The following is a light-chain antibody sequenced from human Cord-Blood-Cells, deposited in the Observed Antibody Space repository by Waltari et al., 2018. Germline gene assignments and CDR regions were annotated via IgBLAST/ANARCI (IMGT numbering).Light chain of an antibody. Sequence: DVVMTQSPLSLPVTLGQPASISCRSSQSLVHSDGNTYLNWFQQRPGQSPRRLIYKVSNRDSGVPDRVSGSGSGTDFTLKISRVEAEDVGVYYCMQGTHWPPTFGGGTKVEIK. J-gene: IGKJ4*01. CDR2: KVS. CDR1: QSLVHSDGNTY. CDR3: MQGTHWPPT. V-gene: IGKV2-30*02.